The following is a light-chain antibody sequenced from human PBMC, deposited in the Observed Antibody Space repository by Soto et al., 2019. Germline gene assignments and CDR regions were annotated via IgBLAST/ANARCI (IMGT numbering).Light chain of an antibody. J-gene: IGKJ4*01. CDR2: DAS. CDR3: HQRRDWPLT. CDR1: QGIYTS. V-gene: IGKV3-11*01. Sequence: EIVLTQFPATLSLSPGERATLSCRASQGIYTSLAWYQQKPGQAPRVLIYDASKRATGIPARFSGSGSGTDFTLTISSLEPEDFAVYYCHQRRDWPLTFGGGTKVEIK.